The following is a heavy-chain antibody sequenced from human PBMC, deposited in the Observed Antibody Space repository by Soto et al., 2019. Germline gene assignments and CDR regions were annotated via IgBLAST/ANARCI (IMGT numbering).Heavy chain of an antibody. D-gene: IGHD3-22*01. CDR1: GYTFTSYG. Sequence: ASVKVSCKASGYTFTSYGISWVRQAPGQGLEWMGWISAYNGNTNYAQKLQGRVTMTTDTSTSTAYMELRSLRSDDTAVYYCVRTFYDSSGYYPGFDYWGQGTLVTVSS. J-gene: IGHJ4*02. CDR3: VRTFYDSSGYYPGFDY. CDR2: ISAYNGNT. V-gene: IGHV1-18*04.